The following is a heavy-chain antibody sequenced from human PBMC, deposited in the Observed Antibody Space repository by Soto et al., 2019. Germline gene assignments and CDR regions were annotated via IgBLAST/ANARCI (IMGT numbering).Heavy chain of an antibody. Sequence: PGGSLRLSCAASGFTFSDYYMSWIRQAPGKGLEWVSYIKSSGRTIYYTDSVKGTFTISTDNAKNSLNLQINSLRSYETAVYYCTSDKYYDILTGPHAIDVWGQGTMVTVSS. D-gene: IGHD3-9*01. CDR1: GFTFSDYY. CDR3: TSDKYYDILTGPHAIDV. V-gene: IGHV3-11*01. CDR2: IKSSGRTI. J-gene: IGHJ3*01.